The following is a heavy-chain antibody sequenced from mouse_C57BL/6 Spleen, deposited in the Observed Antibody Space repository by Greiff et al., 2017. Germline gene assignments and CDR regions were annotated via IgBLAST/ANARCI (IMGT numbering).Heavy chain of an antibody. J-gene: IGHJ2*01. V-gene: IGHV1-42*01. CDR2: INPSTGGT. CDR1: GYSFTGYY. Sequence: EVQRVESGPELVKPGASVKISCKASGYSFTGYYMNWVKQSPEKSLEWIGEINPSTGGTTYNQKFKAKATLTVDKSSSTAYMQLKSLTSEDSAVYYCARGGLTTNFDYWGQGTTLTVSS. CDR3: ARGGLTTNFDY. D-gene: IGHD2-12*01.